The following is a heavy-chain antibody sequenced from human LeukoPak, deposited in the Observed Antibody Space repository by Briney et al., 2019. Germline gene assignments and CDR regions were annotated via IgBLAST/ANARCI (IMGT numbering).Heavy chain of an antibody. D-gene: IGHD3-3*01. V-gene: IGHV4-38-2*01. J-gene: IGHJ5*02. CDR3: ARRPTYYDFWSGYTGPFDP. CDR2: LYHSGST. CDR1: GYSISSGYY. Sequence: PSETLSLTCAVSGYSISSGYYWGWIRQPPGKGLEWIGSLYHSGSTYYNPSLKSRVTISVDTSKNQFSLKLSSVAAADTAVHYCARRPTYYDFWSGYTGPFDPWGQGTLVTVSS.